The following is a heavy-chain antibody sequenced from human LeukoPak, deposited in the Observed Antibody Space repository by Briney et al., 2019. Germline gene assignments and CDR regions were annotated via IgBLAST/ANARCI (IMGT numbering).Heavy chain of an antibody. D-gene: IGHD3-9*01. Sequence: PGGALRLSCAASGFTFSSYWMSWVRQAQGKGLEWVANIKQDGSEKYYADSVKGRFTISRDNAKNSLYLQMNSLRAEDTAVYYCAGEETDYDILTGYYNAAFDIWGQGTMVTVSS. J-gene: IGHJ3*02. CDR3: AGEETDYDILTGYYNAAFDI. V-gene: IGHV3-7*03. CDR2: IKQDGSEK. CDR1: GFTFSSYW.